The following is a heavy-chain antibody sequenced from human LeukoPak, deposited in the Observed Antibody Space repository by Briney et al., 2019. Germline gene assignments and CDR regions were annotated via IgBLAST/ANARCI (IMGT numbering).Heavy chain of an antibody. Sequence: PSETLSLTCTVSGGSLSSDYCSWIRQAPGEGLEGIGYFHHSGTINYASSLMSRVTISIDPSKKQFSLKLTSVTAADTAIYYCARGLEGSYAVLWYFDLWGRGTLVTVSS. CDR2: FHHSGTI. D-gene: IGHD1-26*01. V-gene: IGHV4-59*01. CDR3: ARGLEGSYAVLWYFDL. CDR1: GGSLSSDY. J-gene: IGHJ2*01.